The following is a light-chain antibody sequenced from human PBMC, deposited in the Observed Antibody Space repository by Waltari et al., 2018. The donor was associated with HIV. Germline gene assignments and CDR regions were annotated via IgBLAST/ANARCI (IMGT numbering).Light chain of an antibody. V-gene: IGKV3-15*01. CDR3: QQYDSGPRGIT. Sequence: IVMTQSPPTLSVSPGQRATLSCKASQSISAKVAWYQQRPGQAPRLLIYEAATRPTGIPARFSGSGSGTEFTLTISSLQSEDFATYFCQQYDSGPRGITFGQGTMLEIK. J-gene: IGKJ2*01. CDR2: EAA. CDR1: QSISAK.